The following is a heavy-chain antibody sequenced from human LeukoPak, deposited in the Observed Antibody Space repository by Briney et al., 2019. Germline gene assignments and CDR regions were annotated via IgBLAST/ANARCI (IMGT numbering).Heavy chain of an antibody. CDR1: GFTFSNYA. CDR3: AKTINWQFDY. CDR2: ISGSGGST. Sequence: GGSLRLSCAASGFTFSNYAMSWVRQAPGKGLEWVSAISGSGGSTSHADSVKGRFTISRDNSKNTLSLQMNSLRAEDTAVYYCAKTINWQFDYWGQGTLVTVSS. D-gene: IGHD1-1*01. V-gene: IGHV3-23*01. J-gene: IGHJ4*02.